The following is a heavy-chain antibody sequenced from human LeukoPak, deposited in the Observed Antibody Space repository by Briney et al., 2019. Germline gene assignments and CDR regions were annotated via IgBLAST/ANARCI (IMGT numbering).Heavy chain of an antibody. D-gene: IGHD3-22*01. CDR3: ARRDDSSGYHKIFDY. J-gene: IGHJ4*02. CDR1: GFPFSNYG. CDR2: IYYGENT. Sequence: GSLRLSCAASGFPFSNYGVSWVRQAPGKGLEWIGNIYYGENTYYNPSLKSRVTISIDTSKNQFYLKLSSLTAADTAVYYCARRDDSSGYHKIFDYWGPGTLVTVSS. V-gene: IGHV4-39*01.